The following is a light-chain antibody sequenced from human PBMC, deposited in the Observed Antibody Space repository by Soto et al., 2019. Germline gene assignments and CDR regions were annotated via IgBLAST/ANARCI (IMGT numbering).Light chain of an antibody. V-gene: IGLV9-49*01. CDR1: SGYRNYK. J-gene: IGLJ1*01. CDR2: VGTGGIVG. Sequence: QLVLTQPPSASASLGASVPLTCTLSSGYRNYKVDWYQQGPGKGPRFVMRVGTGGIVGSKGDGIPDRFSVSGSGLNRYLTIKNIQEEDESDYHCGADHGSGSNFVYVFGTGTKLTVL. CDR3: GADHGSGSNFVYV.